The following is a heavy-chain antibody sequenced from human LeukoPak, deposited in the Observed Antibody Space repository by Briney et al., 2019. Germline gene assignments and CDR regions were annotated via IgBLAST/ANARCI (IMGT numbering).Heavy chain of an antibody. CDR2: ISSSSSYM. Sequence: GGSLRLSCAASGFTFSIYTVNWVRQAPGKGLEWVSSISSSSSYMYYADSLKGRFTISRDNARDSLYLQMNSLRAEDTAVYYCARGSRDGYSFDWGQGTLVTVSS. D-gene: IGHD5-24*01. CDR1: GFTFSIYT. J-gene: IGHJ4*02. V-gene: IGHV3-21*01. CDR3: ARGSRDGYSFD.